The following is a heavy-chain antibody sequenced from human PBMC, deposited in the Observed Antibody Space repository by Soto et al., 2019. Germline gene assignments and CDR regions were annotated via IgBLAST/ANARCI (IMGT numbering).Heavy chain of an antibody. Sequence: EVQLLESGGGLVQPGGSPRLSCAASGFTFSSYAMRWVRQAPGKGLEWVSVISGSGGSTYYADSVKGRFTISRDNSRNTLYLQMNSLRAEDTAVYYCAKETGLVATIRYYYYGMDVWGQGTTVTVSS. CDR3: AKETGLVATIRYYYYGMDV. D-gene: IGHD5-12*01. CDR2: ISGSGGST. V-gene: IGHV3-23*01. CDR1: GFTFSSYA. J-gene: IGHJ6*02.